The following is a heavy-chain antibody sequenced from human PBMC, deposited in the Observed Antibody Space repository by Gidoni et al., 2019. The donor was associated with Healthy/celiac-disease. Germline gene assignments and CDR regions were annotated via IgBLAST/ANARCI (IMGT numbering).Heavy chain of an antibody. J-gene: IGHJ6*02. CDR1: GGTFSSYA. CDR3: AGGYCSSTSCTRDYYYYYGMDV. Sequence: QVQLVQSGAEVKKPGSSVKVSCKASGGTFSSYAISWVRQAPGQGLEWMGGIIPIFGTATYAQKFQGRVTITADESTSTAYMELSSLRSEDTAVYYCAGGYCSSTSCTRDYYYYYGMDVWGQGTTVTVSS. CDR2: IIPIFGTA. V-gene: IGHV1-69*01. D-gene: IGHD2-2*01.